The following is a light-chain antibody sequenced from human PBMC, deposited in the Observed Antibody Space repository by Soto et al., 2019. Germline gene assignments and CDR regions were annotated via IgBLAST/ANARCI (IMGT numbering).Light chain of an antibody. CDR3: QSYDSSNPWV. Sequence: NFMLTQPHSVSESPGKTVTISCTGSSGSIASNYVQWYQQRPGSAPTTVIYEDNQRPSGVPDRFSVSIDSSSNSASLTISGLKTEDEADYYCQSYDSSNPWVFGGGTQLTVL. CDR1: SGSIASNY. CDR2: EDN. J-gene: IGLJ3*02. V-gene: IGLV6-57*02.